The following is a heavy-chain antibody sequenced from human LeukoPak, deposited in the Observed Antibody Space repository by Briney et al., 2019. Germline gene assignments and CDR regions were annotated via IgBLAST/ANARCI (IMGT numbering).Heavy chain of an antibody. J-gene: IGHJ3*02. CDR2: MSHSGSA. Sequence: SETLSLTCTVSGVSIRTTNYYWAWIRQPPGKGLEWLGSMSHSGSAYYNPSLKSRVAISVDTSKNQFSLKLSSVTAADTAVYYCARNWGLGNDAFDIWGQGTMVTVSS. CDR1: GVSIRTTNYY. D-gene: IGHD7-27*01. CDR3: ARNWGLGNDAFDI. V-gene: IGHV4-39*07.